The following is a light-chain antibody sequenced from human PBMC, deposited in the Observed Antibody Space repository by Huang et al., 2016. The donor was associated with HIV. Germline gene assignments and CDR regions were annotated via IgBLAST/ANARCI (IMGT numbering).Light chain of an antibody. CDR1: EIVRRS. V-gene: IGKV3-15*01. CDR3: QQYNNWPPLLT. CDR2: VAS. Sequence: EIVMTQSPATLSVSPGERDILSCRASEIVRRSLAWYQQKPGQAPRLLSYVASTRASGVPPRFSGSGSGTEFTLTISSLQSADFAVYYCQQYNNWPPLLTFGGGTKVEIK. J-gene: IGKJ4*01.